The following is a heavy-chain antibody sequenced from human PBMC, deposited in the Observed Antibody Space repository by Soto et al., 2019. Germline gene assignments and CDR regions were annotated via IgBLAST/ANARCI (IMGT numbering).Heavy chain of an antibody. D-gene: IGHD4-4*01. CDR1: GFTFSSYS. J-gene: IGHJ4*02. Sequence: PGGSLRLSCAASGFTFSSYSMNWVRQAPWKGLEWVSYISSGSSTIYYADSVKGRFTISRDNAKNSLYLQMNSLRDEDTAVYYCARVLMTTLDYWGQGTLVTVSS. CDR3: ARVLMTTLDY. CDR2: ISSGSSTI. V-gene: IGHV3-48*02.